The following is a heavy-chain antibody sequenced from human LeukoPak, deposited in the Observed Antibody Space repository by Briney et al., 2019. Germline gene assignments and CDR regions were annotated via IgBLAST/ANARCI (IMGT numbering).Heavy chain of an antibody. J-gene: IGHJ5*02. CDR3: ARDHTYYDILTGYSNWFDP. V-gene: IGHV4-4*07. CDR2: IYTSGST. Sequence: SETLSLTCAVYGGSFSSYYWSWIRQPAGKGLEWIGRIYTSGSTNYNPSLKSRVTMSVDTSKNQFSLKLSSVTAADTAVYYCARDHTYYDILTGYSNWFDPWGQGTLVTVSS. CDR1: GGSFSSYY. D-gene: IGHD3-9*01.